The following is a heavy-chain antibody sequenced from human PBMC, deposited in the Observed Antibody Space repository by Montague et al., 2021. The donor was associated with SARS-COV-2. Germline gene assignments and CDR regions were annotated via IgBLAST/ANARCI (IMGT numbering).Heavy chain of an antibody. CDR2: IYTSGST. CDR1: GGSISSGSYY. CDR3: ASLSLLRGAFDI. D-gene: IGHD2-15*01. J-gene: IGHJ3*02. Sequence: TLSLTCTVSGGSISSGSYYWSWIRQPAGKGLEWIGRIYTSGSTNYNPSLKSRVTISVDTSKNQFSLKLSSVTAADTAVCYCASLSLLRGAFDIWGQGTMVTVSS. V-gene: IGHV4-61*02.